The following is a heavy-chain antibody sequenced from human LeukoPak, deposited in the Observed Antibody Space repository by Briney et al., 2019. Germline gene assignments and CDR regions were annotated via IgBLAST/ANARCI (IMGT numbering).Heavy chain of an antibody. CDR1: GFTFSSYE. CDR3: ARGSLVHYYGSGSYRIRAGFDY. Sequence: GGSLRLSCAASGFTFSSYEMNWVRQAPGKGLEWVSYISSSGSTIYYADSVKGRFTISRDNSKSTLYLQMNSLRAEDTAVYHCARGSLVHYYGSGSYRIRAGFDYWGQGTLVTVSS. V-gene: IGHV3-48*03. CDR2: ISSSGSTI. J-gene: IGHJ4*02. D-gene: IGHD3-10*01.